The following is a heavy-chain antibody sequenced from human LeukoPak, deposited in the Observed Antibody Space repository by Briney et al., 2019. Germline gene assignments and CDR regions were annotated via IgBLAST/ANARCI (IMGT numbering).Heavy chain of an antibody. Sequence: PGGSLRLSCAASGFTFSSYSMNWVRQAPGKGLEWVSYISSSSSYIYYADSVKGRFTISRDNAKNSLYLQMNSLRAEDTAVYYCARDLELEGGYSYGTFDYWGQGTLVTVSS. J-gene: IGHJ4*02. CDR2: ISSSSSYI. V-gene: IGHV3-21*05. D-gene: IGHD5-18*01. CDR1: GFTFSSYS. CDR3: ARDLELEGGYSYGTFDY.